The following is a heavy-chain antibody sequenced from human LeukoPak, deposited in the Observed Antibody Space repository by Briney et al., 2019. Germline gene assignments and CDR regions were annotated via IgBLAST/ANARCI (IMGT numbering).Heavy chain of an antibody. J-gene: IGHJ4*02. Sequence: SGGSLRLSCAASGFTFSTYEMTWVRQSPGKGLEWVSYISSSGSTIYYADSVKGRFTISRDNSKNTLYLQMDSLRAEDTAVYYCATTQYSYGYGYYFDYWGQGTLVTVSS. CDR1: GFTFSTYE. D-gene: IGHD5-18*01. CDR3: ATTQYSYGYGYYFDY. CDR2: ISSSGSTI. V-gene: IGHV3-48*03.